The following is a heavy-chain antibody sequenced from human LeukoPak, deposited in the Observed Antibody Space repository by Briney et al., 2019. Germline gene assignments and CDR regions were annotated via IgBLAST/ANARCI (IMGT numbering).Heavy chain of an antibody. D-gene: IGHD3-22*01. V-gene: IGHV3-30*18. CDR3: AKGGETSGYYGGPDY. Sequence: AGSLTLTCTVSGVTFSSYGMHWGRQPPAPGLEWVSVTSYDGSNKYYRDSVRGRFTISRDNSKNTLYLQMNSLRPEDTAVYYCAKGGETSGYYGGPDYWGQGTLVTVSS. CDR2: TSYDGSNK. J-gene: IGHJ4*02. CDR1: GVTFSSYG.